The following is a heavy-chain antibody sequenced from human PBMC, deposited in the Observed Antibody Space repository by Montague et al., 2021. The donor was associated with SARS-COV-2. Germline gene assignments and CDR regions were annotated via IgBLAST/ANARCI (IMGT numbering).Heavy chain of an antibody. D-gene: IGHD3-22*01. Sequence: SLRLSCAASGFSLSTYAMIWVRQAPGKGLEWVAAIGGNGRGTYHAASVKGRFTIPRDNSKSTVNLQMNSLTVGDTAVYFCAKAYDSGGYNYERGADYWGQGTLVPVS. CDR1: GFSLSTYA. CDR2: IGGNGRGT. V-gene: IGHV3-23*01. CDR3: AKAYDSGGYNYERGADY. J-gene: IGHJ4*01.